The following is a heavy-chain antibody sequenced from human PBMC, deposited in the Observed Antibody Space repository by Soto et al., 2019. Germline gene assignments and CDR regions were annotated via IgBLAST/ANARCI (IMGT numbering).Heavy chain of an antibody. CDR3: ARDTELDMDV. J-gene: IGHJ6*03. CDR1: GFTFSSYG. V-gene: IGHV3-33*01. CDR2: IWYDGSNK. D-gene: IGHD1-1*01. Sequence: QVQLVESGGGVVQPGRSLRLSCAASGFTFSSYGMHWVRQAPGKGLEWVAVIWYDGSNKYYADSVKGRFTTSRDNSKNTLYLQMNSLRAEDTAVYYCARDTELDMDVWGKGNTVTVSS.